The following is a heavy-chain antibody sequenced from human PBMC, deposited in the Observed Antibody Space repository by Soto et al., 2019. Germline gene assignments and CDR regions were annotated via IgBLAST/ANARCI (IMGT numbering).Heavy chain of an antibody. V-gene: IGHV4-34*01. CDR1: GGSFSGYY. CDR3: ARGTYYDFWSGYWIVYCMDV. CDR2: INHSGST. J-gene: IGHJ6*02. D-gene: IGHD3-3*01. Sequence: SETLSLTCAVYGGSFSGYYWSWIRQPPGKGLEWIGEINHSGSTNYNPSLKSRVTISVDTSKNQFSLKLSSVTAADTAVYYCARGTYYDFWSGYWIVYCMDVWGQGTTVTVSS.